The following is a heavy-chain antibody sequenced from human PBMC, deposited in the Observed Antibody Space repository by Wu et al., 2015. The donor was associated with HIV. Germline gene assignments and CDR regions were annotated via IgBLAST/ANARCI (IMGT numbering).Heavy chain of an antibody. V-gene: IGHV1-18*01. Sequence: QVQLVQSGAEVKKPGASVKVSCQASGYTFTSYGISWVRQAPGQGLEWMGWSSTYNSRANYAQNLQGRLTLTXDISTSTAYMELRSLRSDDTAVYYCARVVGGIGGGKPLDAWGQGTTVIVSS. J-gene: IGHJ6*02. D-gene: IGHD3-16*01. CDR1: GYTFTSYG. CDR2: SSTYNSRA. CDR3: ARVVGGIGGGKPLDA.